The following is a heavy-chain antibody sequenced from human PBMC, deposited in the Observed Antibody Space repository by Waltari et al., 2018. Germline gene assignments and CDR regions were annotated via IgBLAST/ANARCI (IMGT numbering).Heavy chain of an antibody. J-gene: IGHJ5*02. CDR1: GGSLGGSY. D-gene: IGHD2-15*01. V-gene: IGHV4-59*12. CDR2: ISSTGNT. CDR3: VRLRGGWSTAYNWFDP. Sequence: QVLLQESGPGLVRPSETLSLTCTVSGGSLGGSYLSWIRQPPGKGLEWIGYISSTGNTNYNPCLDSRVTILLDTSKSQFSLTLNSVTAADTAVYFCVRLRGGWSTAYNWFDPWGQGTLVTVSS.